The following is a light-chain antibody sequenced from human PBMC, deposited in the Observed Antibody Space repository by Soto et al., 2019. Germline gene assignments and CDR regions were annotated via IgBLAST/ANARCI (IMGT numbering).Light chain of an antibody. CDR2: TDT. CDR3: AAWDDRLSGPV. V-gene: IGLV1-47*02. Sequence: QSVLTQPPSASGTPGPRVTLSCSGSSSNIGNNYVYWYQQIPGTAPKLLIYTDTHRPSGVPDRFSGSKSGTSASLAISGLRSEDEADYYCAAWDDRLSGPVFGGGTKLTVL. CDR1: SSNIGNNY. J-gene: IGLJ3*02.